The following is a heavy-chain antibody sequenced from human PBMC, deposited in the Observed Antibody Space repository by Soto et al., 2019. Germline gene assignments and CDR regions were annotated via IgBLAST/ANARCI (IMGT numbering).Heavy chain of an antibody. CDR1: GFTFSSYA. J-gene: IGHJ4*02. V-gene: IGHV3-30-3*01. D-gene: IGHD3-10*01. CDR2: ISFDGLNK. CDR3: TRGPRPISTGTGAY. Sequence: GGSLRLSCAASGFTFSSYAMHWVRQAPGQGLEWVALISFDGLNKYYADSVQGRFTISRDNVNDTLYLQMNNLRAEDSGLYYCTRGPRPISTGTGAYWGQGTQVTVPQ.